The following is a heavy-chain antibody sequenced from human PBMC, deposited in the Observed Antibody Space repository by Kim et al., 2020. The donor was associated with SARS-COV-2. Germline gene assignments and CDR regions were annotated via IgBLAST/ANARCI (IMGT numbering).Heavy chain of an antibody. V-gene: IGHV4-34*01. D-gene: IGHD3-22*01. CDR3: ARGLFEDYYDSSGYYYYFDY. CDR2: INHSGST. J-gene: IGHJ4*02. Sequence: SETLSLTCAVYGGSFSGYYWSWIRQPPGKGLEWIGEINHSGSTNYNPSLKSRVTISVETSKNQFSLKLSSVTAADTAVYYCARGLFEDYYDSSGYYYYFDYWGQGTLVTVSS. CDR1: GGSFSGYY.